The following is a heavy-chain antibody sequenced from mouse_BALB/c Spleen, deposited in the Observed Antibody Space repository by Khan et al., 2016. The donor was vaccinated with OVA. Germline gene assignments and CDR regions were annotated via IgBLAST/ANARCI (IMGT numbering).Heavy chain of an antibody. CDR1: GYTFTSYD. Sequence: QVRLQQSGAELVKPGASVKLSCKASGYTFTSYDINWVRQRPEQGLEWIGWMFPGDGSTKYNENFKGKATLTTDKSSSTVYMQLSRLTSEDSGAYFCARGGYGGFAYWGQGTLVTVSA. J-gene: IGHJ3*01. V-gene: IGHV1-85*01. CDR2: MFPGDGST. D-gene: IGHD2-14*01. CDR3: ARGGYGGFAY.